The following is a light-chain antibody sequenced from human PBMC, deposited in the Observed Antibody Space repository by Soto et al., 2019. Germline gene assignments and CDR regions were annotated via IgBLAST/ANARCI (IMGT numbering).Light chain of an antibody. CDR1: ESISSW. CDR2: KAS. J-gene: IGKJ2*01. CDR3: QQYSSYYA. Sequence: DIQMTQSPSTLSASVGDRVTITCRASESISSWLAWYQQKPGKAPKLLIYKASSLGSGVPSRFSGRGSGTEFSLTISGLQPDDFASYHCQQYSSYYAFGQGTKLEIK. V-gene: IGKV1-5*03.